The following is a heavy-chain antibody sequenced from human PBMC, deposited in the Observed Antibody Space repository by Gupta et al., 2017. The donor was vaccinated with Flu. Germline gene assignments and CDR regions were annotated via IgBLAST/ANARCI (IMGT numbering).Heavy chain of an antibody. CDR1: DYG. CDR3: VKDFYSGCDPARFAN. D-gene: IGHD5-12*01. CDR2: ISWNGDDT. J-gene: IGHJ4*02. V-gene: IGHV3-9*01. Sequence: DYGMRWGRQAPGEGPESVSSISWNGDDTVYADSVKGRFTIYRDNADNSLYLQMNELRVEDTALYYCVKDFYSGCDPARFANWGQGTLVTVSS.